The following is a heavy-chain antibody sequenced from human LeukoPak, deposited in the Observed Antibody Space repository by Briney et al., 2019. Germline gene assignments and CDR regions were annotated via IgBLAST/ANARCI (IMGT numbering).Heavy chain of an antibody. CDR1: GGSVSSYY. D-gene: IGHD6-19*01. CDR3: ARGDKKRKQWTQSKGWFDP. V-gene: IGHV4-4*07. J-gene: IGHJ5*02. CDR2: IYTSGST. Sequence: SETLSLTCTVSGGSVSSYYWSWIRQPAGKGLEWIGRIYTSGSTNYNPSLKSRVTISVDTSKNQFSLKLSSVTAADTAVYYCARGDKKRKQWTQSKGWFDPWGQGTLVTVSS.